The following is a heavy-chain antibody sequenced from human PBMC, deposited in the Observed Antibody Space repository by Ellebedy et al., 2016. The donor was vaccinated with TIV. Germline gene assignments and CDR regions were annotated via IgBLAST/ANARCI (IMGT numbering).Heavy chain of an antibody. J-gene: IGHJ4*02. Sequence: MPSETLSLTCTVSGASISSYSWAWIRQPPGMGLDYIGYFSYTGSTNYSPSPNSRVSISVDTSKNQFSLKLSSVTAADTAVYYCARRKVRSGPAFDYWGQGTLVTVSS. D-gene: IGHD3-10*01. CDR1: GASISSYS. CDR2: FSYTGST. V-gene: IGHV4-59*08. CDR3: ARRKVRSGPAFDY.